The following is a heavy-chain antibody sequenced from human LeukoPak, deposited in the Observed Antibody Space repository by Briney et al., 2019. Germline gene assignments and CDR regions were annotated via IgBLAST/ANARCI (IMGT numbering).Heavy chain of an antibody. CDR3: YIPYYDTSAYKGY. Sequence: GRSLRLSCAASGFTFSSYAMTWVRQAPGKGLEWVSAISGSGGSTYYADSVKGRFTISRDNSKNTLYLQMNSLRAEDTAVYYCYIPYYDTSAYKGYWGQGTLVTVSS. CDR1: GFTFSSYA. V-gene: IGHV3-23*01. CDR2: ISGSGGST. D-gene: IGHD3-22*01. J-gene: IGHJ4*02.